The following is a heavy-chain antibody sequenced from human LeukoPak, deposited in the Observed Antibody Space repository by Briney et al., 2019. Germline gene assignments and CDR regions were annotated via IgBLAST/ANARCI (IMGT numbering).Heavy chain of an antibody. CDR1: GYTFTGYY. Sequence: ASVKVSCKASGYTFTGYYMHWVRQAPGQGLEWMGWINPNSGGTNYAQKFQGRVTMTRDTSISTAYMELSRLRSDDTAVYYCERVRIPMLVVAAVDYWGQGTLVTVSS. CDR3: ERVRIPMLVVAAVDY. V-gene: IGHV1-2*02. CDR2: INPNSGGT. D-gene: IGHD3-22*01. J-gene: IGHJ4*02.